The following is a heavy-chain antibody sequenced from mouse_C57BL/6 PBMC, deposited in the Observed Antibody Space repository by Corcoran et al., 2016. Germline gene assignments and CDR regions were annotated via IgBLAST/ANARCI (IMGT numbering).Heavy chain of an antibody. CDR3: TLPRGFAY. V-gene: IGHV14-4*01. Sequence: EVQLQQSGAELVRPGASVKLSCTASGFNIKNDYMHWVKQRPEQGLEWIGWIDPENGDTEYASKFQGKATITADTSSNTAYLQLSSLTSEDTAVYYCTLPRGFAYWGQGTLVTVSA. CDR1: GFNIKNDY. J-gene: IGHJ3*01. CDR2: IDPENGDT.